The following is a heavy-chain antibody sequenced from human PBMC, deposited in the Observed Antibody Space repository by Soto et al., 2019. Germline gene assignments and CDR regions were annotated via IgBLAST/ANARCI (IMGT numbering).Heavy chain of an antibody. J-gene: IGHJ6*02. Sequence: SVKVSCKASRAAFSKFIVTWVRQAPGLGLEWVGGIIPIFGTANYAQKFQGRVTITADESTSTSYMEVNNLRSEDTAVYYCAKVRYSSPMGYYYGMDVWGQGTTVTVSS. CDR1: RAAFSKFI. V-gene: IGHV1-69*13. CDR2: IIPIFGTA. D-gene: IGHD6-19*01. CDR3: AKVRYSSPMGYYYGMDV.